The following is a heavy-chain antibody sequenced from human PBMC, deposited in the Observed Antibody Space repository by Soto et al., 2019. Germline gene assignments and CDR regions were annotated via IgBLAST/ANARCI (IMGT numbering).Heavy chain of an antibody. CDR3: ARGELLWFGELLR. CDR2: MNPNSGDT. Sequence: ASVKVSCKASGYTFTSYEINWVRQATGQGLEWMGWMNPNSGDTGYAQRFPGRVTMTRNTSISTAYMELSSLRSEDTAVYYCARGELLWFGELLRWGQGTLVTVSS. J-gene: IGHJ4*02. D-gene: IGHD3-10*01. CDR1: GYTFTSYE. V-gene: IGHV1-8*01.